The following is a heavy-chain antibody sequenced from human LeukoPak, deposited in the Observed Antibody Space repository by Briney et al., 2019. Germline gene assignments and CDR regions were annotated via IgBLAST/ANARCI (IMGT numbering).Heavy chain of an antibody. CDR1: GFTFSDYY. CDR3: ARDTNNGLDV. V-gene: IGHV3-11*01. Sequence: GGSLGLSCAASGFTFSDYYINWIRQAPGKGLEWVSHISSSGRLMQYADSVKGRFTITRDNAQNFMSLQMNSLKPEDTAVYYCARDTNNGLDVWDRGTTVTVSS. J-gene: IGHJ6*02. D-gene: IGHD1-14*01. CDR2: ISSSGRLM.